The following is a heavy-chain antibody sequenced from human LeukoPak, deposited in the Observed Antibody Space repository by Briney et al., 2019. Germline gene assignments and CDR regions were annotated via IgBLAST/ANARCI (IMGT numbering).Heavy chain of an antibody. V-gene: IGHV3-74*01. CDR3: ARVGHCSSTACFIDY. CDR2: IESDGGRT. Sequence: PGGSLRLSCAASGFTVSGNYMSWVRQAPGKGLVWASRIESDGGRTDYADSLKGRFTISRDNAKNTLYLEMNSLRAEDTAVYYCARVGHCSSTACFIDYWGQGTLVTVSS. CDR1: GFTVSGNY. D-gene: IGHD2-2*01. J-gene: IGHJ4*02.